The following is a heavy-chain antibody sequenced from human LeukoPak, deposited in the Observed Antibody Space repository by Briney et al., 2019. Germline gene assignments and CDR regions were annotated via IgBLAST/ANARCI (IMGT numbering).Heavy chain of an antibody. V-gene: IGHV1-69*06. CDR3: ARDYIGYCSGGSCYSGNY. CDR1: GGTFSSYA. CDR2: IIPIFGTA. Sequence: SVKVSCKASGGTFSSYAISWVRQAPGQGLEWMGRIIPIFGTANYAQKFQGRVTITADTSTNTAYMERSSLRSEDTAVYYCARDYIGYCSGGSCYSGNYWGQGTLVTVSS. J-gene: IGHJ4*02. D-gene: IGHD2-15*01.